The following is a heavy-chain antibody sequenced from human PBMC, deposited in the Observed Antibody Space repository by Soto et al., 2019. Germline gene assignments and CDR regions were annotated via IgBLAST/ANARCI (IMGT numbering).Heavy chain of an antibody. CDR2: ISYDGRDE. D-gene: IGHD6-19*01. V-gene: IGHV3-30*18. CDR3: AKGLRRGQWLAPPDY. CDR1: GFTFSTYG. J-gene: IGHJ4*02. Sequence: GGSLRLSCAASGFTFSTYGMHWVRHTPGKGLEWVTLISYDGRDEYFADSVKGRFTISRDNSKNTLYLQMNSLRAEDTAVYYCAKGLRRGQWLAPPDYWGQGTLVTVSS.